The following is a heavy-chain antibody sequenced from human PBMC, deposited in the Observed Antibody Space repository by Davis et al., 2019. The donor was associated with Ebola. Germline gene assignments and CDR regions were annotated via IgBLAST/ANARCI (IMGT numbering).Heavy chain of an antibody. CDR2: INHSGST. V-gene: IGHV4-34*01. D-gene: IGHD3-3*01. Sequence: PSETLSLTCAVYGGSFSGYYWSWIRQPPGKGLEWIGEINHSGSTNYNPSLKSRVTISVDTSKNQFSLKLSSVTAADTAVYYCARAPYYVKSCWFDPWGQGTLVTVPS. CDR3: ARAPYYVKSCWFDP. J-gene: IGHJ5*02. CDR1: GGSFSGYY.